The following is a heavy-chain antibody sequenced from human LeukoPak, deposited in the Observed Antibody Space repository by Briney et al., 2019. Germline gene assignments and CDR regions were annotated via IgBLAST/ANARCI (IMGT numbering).Heavy chain of an antibody. Sequence: PSETLSLTCTVSGGSISSYYWSWNRQPPGKGLEWIEYIYYSGSTNYNPSLKSRVTISVDTSKNQFSLKLSSVTAADTAVYYCASGGSAFDIWGQGTMVTVSS. CDR1: GGSISSYY. CDR3: ASGGSAFDI. CDR2: IYYSGST. J-gene: IGHJ3*02. V-gene: IGHV4-59*01.